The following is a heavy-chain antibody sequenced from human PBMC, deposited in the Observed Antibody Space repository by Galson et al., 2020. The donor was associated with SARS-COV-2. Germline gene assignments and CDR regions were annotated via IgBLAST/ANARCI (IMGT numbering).Heavy chain of an antibody. Sequence: GESLKISCAPSGFSISTNSMSWVRQAPRRGLERVASISSGVETSSADSVKRRFIISRENSTNTLYLQINSLRAVDTGVYYCVRDDLKVMMVRGPLRVPDYGMDVWGRGTTVTVSS. V-gene: IGHV3-53*01. CDR2: ISSGVET. CDR1: GFSISTNS. D-gene: IGHD3-10*01. J-gene: IGHJ6*02. CDR3: VRDDLKVMMVRGPLRVPDYGMDV.